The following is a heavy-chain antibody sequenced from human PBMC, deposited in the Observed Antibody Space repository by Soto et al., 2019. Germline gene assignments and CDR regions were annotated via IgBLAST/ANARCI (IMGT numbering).Heavy chain of an antibody. CDR2: IDPSDSYT. V-gene: IGHV5-10-1*01. D-gene: IGHD2-2*01. CDR3: ARSTYVVPAAKGAPTSYYYYGMDV. Sequence: EVQLVQSGAEVKKPGESLRISCKGSGYSFTSYWISWVRQMPGKGLEWMGRIDPSDSYTNYSPSFQGHVTISADKSISTADLHWSSLKASDTARYYCARSTYVVPAAKGAPTSYYYYGMDVWGQGTTVTVSS. J-gene: IGHJ6*02. CDR1: GYSFTSYW.